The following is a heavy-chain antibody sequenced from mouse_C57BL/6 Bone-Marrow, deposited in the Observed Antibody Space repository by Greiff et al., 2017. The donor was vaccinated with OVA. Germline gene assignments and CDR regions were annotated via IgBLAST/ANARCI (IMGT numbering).Heavy chain of an antibody. Sequence: EVQLQQSGPELVKPGASVKISCKASGYTFTDYYMNWVKQSHGQSLEWIGDINPNNGGTSYNQKFKGKATLTVDKSSSTAYMELRSLTSEDSAVYYCARSYYYGSSYYFDYWGQGTTLTVSS. J-gene: IGHJ2*01. D-gene: IGHD1-1*01. CDR1: GYTFTDYY. CDR3: ARSYYYGSSYYFDY. V-gene: IGHV1-26*01. CDR2: INPNNGGT.